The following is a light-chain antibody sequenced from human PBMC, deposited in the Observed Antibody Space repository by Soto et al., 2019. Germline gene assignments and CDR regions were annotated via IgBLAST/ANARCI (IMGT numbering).Light chain of an antibody. CDR2: GAS. V-gene: IGKV1-5*01. CDR1: QSISSW. J-gene: IGKJ1*01. CDR3: QQYETFSGT. Sequence: DIQMTQSPSTLSASVGDRVTITCGASQSISSWLAWYQQKPGKAPKILIYGASNLESGVPSRLIGSGYGTEFTITISSMQNDDFATYYCQQYETFSGTFGPGTKVDIK.